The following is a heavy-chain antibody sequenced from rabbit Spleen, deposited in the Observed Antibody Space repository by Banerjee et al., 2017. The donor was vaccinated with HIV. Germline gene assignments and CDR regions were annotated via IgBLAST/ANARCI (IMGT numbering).Heavy chain of an antibody. CDR1: GFSFSSSHD. J-gene: IGHJ4*01. V-gene: IGHV1S40*01. Sequence: QSLEESGGGLVQPGASLTLTCTASGFSFSSSHDMCWVRQAPGKGLEWIACIYTGNDRTYYASWAKGRFTISKTTSTTVTLRMTSLTVADTATYFCARNGGMLDYNLWGPGTLVTVS. CDR2: IYTGNDRT. CDR3: ARNGGMLDYNL. D-gene: IGHD6-1*01.